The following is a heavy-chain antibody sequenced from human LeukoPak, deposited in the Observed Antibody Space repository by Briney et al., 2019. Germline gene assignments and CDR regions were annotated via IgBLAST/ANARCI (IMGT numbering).Heavy chain of an antibody. Sequence: SETLSLTCTVSGGSISSSSYYWGWIRQPPGKGLEWIGYIYYTGSTNYNPSLKSRVTISVDTSKNQFSLKLSSVTAAGTAVYYCATLTGYSSESWFDPWGQGILVTVSS. CDR3: ATLTGYSSESWFDP. D-gene: IGHD3-9*01. J-gene: IGHJ5*02. CDR2: IYYTGST. CDR1: GGSISSSSYY. V-gene: IGHV4-61*05.